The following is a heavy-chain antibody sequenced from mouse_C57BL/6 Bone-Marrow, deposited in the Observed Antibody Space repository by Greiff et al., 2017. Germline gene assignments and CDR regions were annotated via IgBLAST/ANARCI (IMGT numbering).Heavy chain of an antibody. CDR3: TRNAIIYYYGSSFAY. D-gene: IGHD1-1*01. J-gene: IGHJ3*01. V-gene: IGHV1-72*01. CDR1: GYTFTSYW. Sequence: QVQLQQPGAELVKPGASVKLSCKASGYTFTSYWMHWVKQRPGRGLEWIGRIDPNSGGTKYNEKFKSKATLTVDKPSSTAYMQLSSLTSEDSAVYYCTRNAIIYYYGSSFAYWGQGTLVTVSA. CDR2: IDPNSGGT.